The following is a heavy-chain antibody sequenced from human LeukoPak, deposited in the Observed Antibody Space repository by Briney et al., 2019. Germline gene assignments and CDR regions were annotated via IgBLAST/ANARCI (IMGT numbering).Heavy chain of an antibody. CDR2: IIPIFGTA. CDR1: GGTFSSYA. Sequence: GASVKVSCKASGGTFSSYAISWVRQAPGQGLEWMGGIIPIFGTANYAQKFQGRVTITADESTSTAYMELSSLRSEDTAVYYCARGSSGYYYEYYFDYWGQGTLVTVSS. V-gene: IGHV1-69*13. D-gene: IGHD3-22*01. J-gene: IGHJ4*02. CDR3: ARGSSGYYYEYYFDY.